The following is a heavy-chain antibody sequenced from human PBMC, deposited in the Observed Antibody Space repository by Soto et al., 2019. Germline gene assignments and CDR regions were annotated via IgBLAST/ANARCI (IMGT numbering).Heavy chain of an antibody. V-gene: IGHV3-15*07. D-gene: IGHD3-10*01. J-gene: IGHJ4*02. CDR2: IKSKTDGGTT. CDR1: GFTFSNAW. CDR3: TTSLWRLSSMVRGSY. Sequence: PGGSLRLSCAASGFTFSNAWMNWVRQAPGKGLEWVGRIKSKTDGGTTDYAAPVKGRFTISRDDSKNTLYLQMNSLKTEDTAVYYCTTSLWRLSSMVRGSYWGQGTLVTVSS.